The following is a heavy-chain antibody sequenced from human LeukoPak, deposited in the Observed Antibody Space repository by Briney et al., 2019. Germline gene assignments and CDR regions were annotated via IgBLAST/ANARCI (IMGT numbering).Heavy chain of an antibody. CDR2: IYYSGST. J-gene: IGHJ5*02. Sequence: PSETLSLTCTVSGGSISSYYWSWIRQPPGKGLEWIGYIYYSGSTNYNPSLKSRVTISVDTSKNQFSLKLSSVTAADTAVYYCARHGYCGGDCYSWNWFDPWGQGTLVTVSS. CDR1: GGSISSYY. D-gene: IGHD2-21*01. CDR3: ARHGYCGGDCYSWNWFDP. V-gene: IGHV4-59*08.